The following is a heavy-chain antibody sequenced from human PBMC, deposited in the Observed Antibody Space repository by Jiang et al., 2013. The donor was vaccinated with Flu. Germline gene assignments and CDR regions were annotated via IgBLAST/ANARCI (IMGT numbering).Heavy chain of an antibody. CDR3: AREVVPAAIFYYYGMDV. D-gene: IGHD2-2*02. V-gene: IGHV3-30-3*01. CDR1: GFTFSSYA. CDR2: ISYDGSNK. J-gene: IGHJ6*02. Sequence: GRSLRLSCAASGFTFSSYAMHWVRQAPGKGLEWVAVISYDGSNKYYADSVKGRFTISRDNSKNTLYLQMNSLRAEDTAVYYCAREVVPAAIFYYYGMDVWGQGTTVTVSS.